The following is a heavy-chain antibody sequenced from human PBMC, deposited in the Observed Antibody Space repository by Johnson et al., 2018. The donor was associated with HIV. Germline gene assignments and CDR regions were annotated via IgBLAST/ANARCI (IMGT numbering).Heavy chain of an antibody. CDR1: GFTVSSNY. D-gene: IGHD5-24*01. CDR2: IYSGGST. CDR3: ARGLGWLQFDGAFDI. V-gene: IGHV3-66*01. Sequence: EVQLVESGGGLVQPGGSLRLSCAASGFTVSSNYMSWVRQAPGKGLEWVSVIYSGGSTYYADSVKGRFTISRDNSKNTLYLQMNSLRAEDTAVYYCARGLGWLQFDGAFDIWGQGTMVTVSS. J-gene: IGHJ3*02.